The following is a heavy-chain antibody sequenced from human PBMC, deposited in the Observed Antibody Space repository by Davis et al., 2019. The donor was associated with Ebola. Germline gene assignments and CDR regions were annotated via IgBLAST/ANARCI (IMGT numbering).Heavy chain of an antibody. D-gene: IGHD1-7*01. Sequence: GESLKISCAASGFTFSSYGMHWVRQAPGKGLEWVAVISYDGSNKYYADSVKGRFTISRDNSKNTLYLQMNSLRAEDTAVYYCAKDLGVTGTTFNDYWGQGTLVTVSS. CDR3: AKDLGVTGTTFNDY. CDR2: ISYDGSNK. J-gene: IGHJ4*02. CDR1: GFTFSSYG. V-gene: IGHV3-30*18.